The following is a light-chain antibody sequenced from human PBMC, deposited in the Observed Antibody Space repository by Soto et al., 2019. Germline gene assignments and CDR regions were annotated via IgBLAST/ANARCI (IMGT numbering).Light chain of an antibody. CDR2: YRSDSDK. V-gene: IGLV5-45*01. CDR1: SDINVGASR. Sequence: QLVLTRPTSLSASPGASASLTCTLRSDINVGASRIFWYQQKPGGPPQFLLKYRSDSDKQQGAGVPSRFSGSKDASANAGILLISGLQSEDEADYYCKIWHSGAWVFGGGTKLTVL. J-gene: IGLJ2*01. CDR3: KIWHSGAWV.